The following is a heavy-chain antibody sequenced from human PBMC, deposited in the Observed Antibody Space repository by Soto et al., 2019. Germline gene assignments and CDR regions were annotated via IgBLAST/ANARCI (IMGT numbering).Heavy chain of an antibody. CDR2: ISGSGGST. CDR3: AKVSHATGFRGAFDY. J-gene: IGHJ4*02. D-gene: IGHD3-10*01. Sequence: EVQLLESGGVLVQPGGSLRLACAASGFTFSSYAMSWVRQAPGKGLEWVSAISGSGGSTYYADSVKGRFTISRANSKNSLYLQMNSLRAEDTAVYYCAKVSHATGFRGAFDYWGQGTLVTVSS. CDR1: GFTFSSYA. V-gene: IGHV3-23*01.